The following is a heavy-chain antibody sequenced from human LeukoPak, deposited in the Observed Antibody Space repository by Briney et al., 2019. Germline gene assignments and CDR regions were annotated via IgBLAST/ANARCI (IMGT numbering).Heavy chain of an antibody. J-gene: IGHJ4*02. CDR2: INHGGST. CDR3: ARWTGYYLRAFFDY. CDR1: GFTFSSYA. Sequence: GSLRLSCAASGFTFSSYAMSWIRQPPGKGLEWIGEINHGGSTNYNPSLKSRVTISVDTSKNQFSLKLSSVTAADTAVYYCARWTGYYLRAFFDYWGQGTLVTVSS. D-gene: IGHD3/OR15-3a*01. V-gene: IGHV4-34*01.